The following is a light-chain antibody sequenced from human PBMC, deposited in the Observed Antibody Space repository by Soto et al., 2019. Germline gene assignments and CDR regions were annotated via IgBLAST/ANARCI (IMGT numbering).Light chain of an antibody. V-gene: IGLV2-14*01. CDR1: SSDVGGYNY. J-gene: IGLJ3*02. CDR3: SSYTSSSTPNWV. Sequence: QSALTQPASVSGSPGQSITISCTGTSSDVGGYNYVSWYQQHPGKAPKLMIYEVSNRPSGVSNRFSGSKSGHTASLTISGLQAEDEAAYYCSSYTSSSTPNWVFGGGTKLTVL. CDR2: EVS.